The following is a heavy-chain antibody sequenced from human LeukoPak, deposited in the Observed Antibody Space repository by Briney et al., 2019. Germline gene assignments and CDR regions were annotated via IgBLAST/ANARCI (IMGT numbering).Heavy chain of an antibody. D-gene: IGHD1-26*01. CDR1: GFTFSNYW. J-gene: IGHJ4*02. CDR3: ARDYYENIAHSHMLPF. V-gene: IGHV3-7*03. CDR2: INRDGSER. Sequence: GGSLRLSCAASGFTFSNYWMTWVRQAPGKGLEWVANINRDGSERYYVDSVKGRFTISRDDAKSSLYLQMNSLRAEDTAVYYCARDYYENIAHSHMLPFWGQGTLVTVSS.